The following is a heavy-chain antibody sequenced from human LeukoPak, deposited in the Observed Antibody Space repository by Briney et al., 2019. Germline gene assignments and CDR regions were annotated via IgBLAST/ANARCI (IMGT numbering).Heavy chain of an antibody. D-gene: IGHD2-15*01. CDR1: GYTFTSYD. V-gene: IGHV1-8*01. J-gene: IGHJ4*02. CDR3: ARGAPGSYCSGGSCPYFDY. CDR2: MNPNSGNT. Sequence: ASVKVSCKASGYTFTSYDINWVRQATGQGLEWMGWMNPNSGNTGYAQKFQGRVTMARNTSISTAYMELSSLGSEDTAVYYCARGAPGSYCSGGSCPYFDYWGQGTLVAVSS.